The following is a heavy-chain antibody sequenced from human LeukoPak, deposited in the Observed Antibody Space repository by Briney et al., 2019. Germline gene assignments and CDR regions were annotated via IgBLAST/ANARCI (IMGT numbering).Heavy chain of an antibody. Sequence: GGSLRLSCAASGFTFSSYAMHWGRQAPGKGLEWVAVISYDGSNKYYADSVKGRFTISRDNSKNTLYLQMNSLRAEDTAVYYCARNYYDSGGYSAGALDYWGQGTLVTVSS. CDR2: ISYDGSNK. CDR3: ARNYYDSGGYSAGALDY. J-gene: IGHJ4*02. CDR1: GFTFSSYA. V-gene: IGHV3-30-3*01. D-gene: IGHD3-22*01.